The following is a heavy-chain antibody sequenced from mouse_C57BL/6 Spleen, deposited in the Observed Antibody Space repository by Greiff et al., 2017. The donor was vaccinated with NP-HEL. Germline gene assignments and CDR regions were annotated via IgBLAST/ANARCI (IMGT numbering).Heavy chain of an antibody. J-gene: IGHJ2*01. V-gene: IGHV1-55*01. CDR1: GYTFTSYW. CDR3: ARSHGYYPEY. Sequence: QVQLKQSGAELVKPGASVKMSCKASGYTFTSYWITWVKQRPGQGLEWIGDIYPGSGSTNYNEKFKSKATLTVDTSSSTAYMQLSSLTSEDSAVYYCARSHGYYPEYWGQGTTLTVSS. D-gene: IGHD2-3*01. CDR2: IYPGSGST.